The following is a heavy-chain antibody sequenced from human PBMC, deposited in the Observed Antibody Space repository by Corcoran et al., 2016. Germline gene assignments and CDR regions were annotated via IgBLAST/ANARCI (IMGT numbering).Heavy chain of an antibody. Sequence: EVQLVESGGGLVQPGGSLRLSCAASGFTFSSYWMHWVRQAPGKGLVWVSRINSDGSSTSYADSVKGRFTISRDNAKNTLYLQMNSRRAEDTAVYYCARGGRQALTIPGASFDIWGQGTMVTVSS. D-gene: IGHD2-2*02. CDR1: GFTFSSYW. J-gene: IGHJ3*02. CDR3: ARGGRQALTIPGASFDI. V-gene: IGHV3-74*01. CDR2: INSDGSST.